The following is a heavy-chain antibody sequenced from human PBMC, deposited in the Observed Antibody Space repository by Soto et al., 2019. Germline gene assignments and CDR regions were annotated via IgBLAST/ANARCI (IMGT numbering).Heavy chain of an antibody. Sequence: TGGPLRLSCAAFGFTISTHSMNWVLQDAGKGLEWVSSISSSSSYIYYADSVKGRFTISRDNAKNSLYLQMNSLRAEDSAFYCCARDLTNMPGEGLWDQGALGTVSS. V-gene: IGHV3-21*01. J-gene: IGHJ4*02. CDR2: ISSSSSYI. CDR3: ARDLTNMPGEGL. CDR1: GFTISTHS. D-gene: IGHD3-16*01.